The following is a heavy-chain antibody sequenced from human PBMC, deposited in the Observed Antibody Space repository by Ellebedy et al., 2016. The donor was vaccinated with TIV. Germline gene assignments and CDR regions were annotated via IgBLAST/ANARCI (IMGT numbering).Heavy chain of an antibody. Sequence: SGPTLVKPTETLTLTCTVSGFSLSNARMGVSWIRQPPGKALEWLAHTFSNDEKSYSTSLRSRLTISKDTSKSQVVLTMTNMDPVDTATYYCARIRRDRSGFDYWGQGTLVTVSS. D-gene: IGHD3-22*01. CDR2: TFSNDEK. J-gene: IGHJ4*02. CDR1: GFSLSNARMG. V-gene: IGHV2-26*01. CDR3: ARIRRDRSGFDY.